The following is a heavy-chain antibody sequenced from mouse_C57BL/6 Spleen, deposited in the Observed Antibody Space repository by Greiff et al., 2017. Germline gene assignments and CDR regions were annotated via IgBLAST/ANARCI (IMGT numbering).Heavy chain of an antibody. V-gene: IGHV2-2*01. CDR2: IWSGGST. J-gene: IGHJ2*01. CDR3: ARDWDRYFDD. D-gene: IGHD4-1*01. Sequence: QVQLQQSGPGLVQPSQSLSITCTVSGFSFTSYGIHWVRQSPGKGLEWLGVIWSGGSTDYYAAFISRLSISTDNSKSKVFFKMNSLQAYDTAIYYCARDWDRYFDDWGQGTTLTVAS. CDR1: GFSFTSYG.